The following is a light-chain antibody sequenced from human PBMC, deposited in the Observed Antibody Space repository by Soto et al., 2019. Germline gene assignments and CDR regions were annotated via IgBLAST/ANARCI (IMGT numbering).Light chain of an antibody. CDR2: KAS. Sequence: DIQITQSPSTLSASVGDRVTITCRASQGISSYLAWYQQKPGKAPKLLIYKASSLESGVPSRFSGSGSGTEFTLTISSLQPDDFATYYCQQYNSYAVTFGQGTKVDI. J-gene: IGKJ1*01. CDR3: QQYNSYAVT. V-gene: IGKV1-5*03. CDR1: QGISSY.